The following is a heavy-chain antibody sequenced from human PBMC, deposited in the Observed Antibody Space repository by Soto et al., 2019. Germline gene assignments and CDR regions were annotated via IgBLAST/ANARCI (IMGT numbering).Heavy chain of an antibody. D-gene: IGHD2-21*01. CDR1: GDSSNSGEYH. J-gene: IGHJ6*02. CDR3: ARERDGYGISYYGMDV. V-gene: IGHV4-30-4*01. Sequence: SQTLSLTCTVAGDSSNSGEYHWRRDRQSPVKGLECIGYIYYSGYTYYNPSLKSRLTMSVDMAKSQFSLSLTSVTAADTAVYLCARERDGYGISYYGMDVWGQGNKASVSS. CDR2: IYYSGYT.